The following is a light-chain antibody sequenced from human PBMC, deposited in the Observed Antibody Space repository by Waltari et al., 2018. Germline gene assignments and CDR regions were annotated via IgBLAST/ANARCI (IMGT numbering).Light chain of an antibody. V-gene: IGKV1-39*01. CDR1: TTISKY. J-gene: IGKJ1*01. CDR3: QQTYTTPTWT. CDR2: AAS. Sequence: DIQMTQSPLSLPASVGARVPITCRARTTISKYLNWYQQKPGKAPKLLIHAASRLQSGVPSRFSGSGSETEFTLTINSLQLEDFAIYYCQQTYTTPTWTFGQGTRVEIK.